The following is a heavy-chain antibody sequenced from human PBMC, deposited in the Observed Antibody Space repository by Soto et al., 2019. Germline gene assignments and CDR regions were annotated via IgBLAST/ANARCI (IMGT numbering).Heavy chain of an antibody. Sequence: SETLSLTCSVSGASVTRDGNCWTWIRQPPGKGLEFVASIYHGGSTFYNPSLRSRVTISLDRSKNQFPLKLTSVTAADTAVYYCAREVDGYFDYWGQGTLVTVSS. CDR1: GASVTRDGNC. J-gene: IGHJ4*02. D-gene: IGHD2-15*01. CDR3: AREVDGYFDY. CDR2: IYHGGST. V-gene: IGHV4-30-2*01.